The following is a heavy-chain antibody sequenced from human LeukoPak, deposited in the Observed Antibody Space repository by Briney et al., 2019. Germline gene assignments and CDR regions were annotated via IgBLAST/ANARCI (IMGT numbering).Heavy chain of an antibody. CDR3: ASPPYYYDSSGYYYLAY. CDR2: IIPIFGTA. J-gene: IGHJ4*02. D-gene: IGHD3-22*01. Sequence: ASVKVSCKASGGTFSSYAISWVRQAPGQGLEWMGGIIPIFGTANYVQKFQGRVTITTDESTSTAYMELSSLRSEDTAVYYCASPPYYYDSSGYYYLAYWGQGTLVTVSS. CDR1: GGTFSSYA. V-gene: IGHV1-69*05.